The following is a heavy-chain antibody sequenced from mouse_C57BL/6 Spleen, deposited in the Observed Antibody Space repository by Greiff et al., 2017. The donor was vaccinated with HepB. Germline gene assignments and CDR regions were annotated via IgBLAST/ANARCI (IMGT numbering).Heavy chain of an antibody. Sequence: VQLQQSGAELVRPGASVKLSCTASGFNIKDYYMHWVKQRPEQGLEWIGRIDPEDGDTEYAPNVPGKATMTSDTSSYTAYLQLSSLTSEETAVSCCYGTTVAEAYWGQGTLVTVSA. CDR3: YGTTVAEAY. J-gene: IGHJ3*01. V-gene: IGHV14-1*01. CDR2: IDPEDGDT. D-gene: IGHD1-1*01. CDR1: GFNIKDYY.